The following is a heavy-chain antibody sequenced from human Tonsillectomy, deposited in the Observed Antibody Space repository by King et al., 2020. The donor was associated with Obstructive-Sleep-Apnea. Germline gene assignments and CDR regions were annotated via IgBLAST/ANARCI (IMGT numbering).Heavy chain of an antibody. CDR3: ARHPRHSGYDLDYFDF. V-gene: IGHV4-59*08. Sequence: VQLQESGPGLVKPSETLSLTCTVSGGSISIDHWSWIRQPPGTGLECIGYISYTGSTNYNPSLKRRVTISVDTSKNQFSLRLSSVTAADTALYYCARHPRHSGYDLDYFDFWGQGTLVTVSS. CDR1: GGSISIDH. CDR2: ISYTGST. J-gene: IGHJ4*02. D-gene: IGHD5-12*01.